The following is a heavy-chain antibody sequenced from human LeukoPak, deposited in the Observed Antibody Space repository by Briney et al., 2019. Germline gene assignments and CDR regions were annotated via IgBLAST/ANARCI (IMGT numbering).Heavy chain of an antibody. CDR1: GYTFTSYG. CDR3: ARDAITMVRGVTAP. Sequence: ASVKVSCKASGYTFTSYGISGVRQAPGQGLEWTGSISAYNGNTNYAQKLQGRVTMTTDTSTSTAYMELRSLRSDDTAVYYCARDAITMVRGVTAPWGQGTLVTVSS. J-gene: IGHJ4*02. V-gene: IGHV1-18*01. CDR2: ISAYNGNT. D-gene: IGHD3-10*01.